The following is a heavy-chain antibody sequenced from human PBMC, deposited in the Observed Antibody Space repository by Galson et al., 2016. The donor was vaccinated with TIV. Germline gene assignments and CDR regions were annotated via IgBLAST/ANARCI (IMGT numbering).Heavy chain of an antibody. J-gene: IGHJ4*02. V-gene: IGHV1-3*01. D-gene: IGHD2-21*01. CDR3: ARPPYCGGDCFKYVY. CDR1: GYTFTNYA. Sequence: SCKASGYTFTNYAMHWVRQAPGQRLEWMGYFNAGNGDTTYSQKFQGRVTITRDTSATTAYMGLSSLTSADTAAYYCARPPYCGGDCFKYVYWGQGTLVTVSS. CDR2: FNAGNGDT.